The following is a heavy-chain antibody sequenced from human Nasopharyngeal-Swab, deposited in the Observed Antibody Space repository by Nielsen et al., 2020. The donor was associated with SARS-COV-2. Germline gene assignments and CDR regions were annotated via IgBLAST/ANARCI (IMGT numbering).Heavy chain of an antibody. J-gene: IGHJ3*02. D-gene: IGHD2-8*02. CDR3: ASGGGSVYCTDNTCWDAFDI. Sequence: GESLKISCAASGFTFSSYWMSWVRQAPGKGLEWVANIQQDGSETYYVDSVKGRFTISRDNAKNSLDLQMNSLKTEDTAMYYCASGGGSVYCTDNTCWDAFDIWGQGTMVTVSS. V-gene: IGHV3-7*03. CDR2: IQQDGSET. CDR1: GFTFSSYW.